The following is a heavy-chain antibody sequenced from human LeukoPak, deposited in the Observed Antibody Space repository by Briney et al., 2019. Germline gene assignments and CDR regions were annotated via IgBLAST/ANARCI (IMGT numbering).Heavy chain of an antibody. Sequence: GGSLRLSCAASAFTFSSSGMSWVRQAPGKGLEWVSTISDNGGSTYYADSVKGRFTISRDNSKNTLYLQMNSLRAEDTAVYYCAKGQLAIAAAGTIDYWGQGTLVTVSS. J-gene: IGHJ4*02. V-gene: IGHV3-23*01. CDR2: ISDNGGST. CDR1: AFTFSSSG. D-gene: IGHD6-13*01. CDR3: AKGQLAIAAAGTIDY.